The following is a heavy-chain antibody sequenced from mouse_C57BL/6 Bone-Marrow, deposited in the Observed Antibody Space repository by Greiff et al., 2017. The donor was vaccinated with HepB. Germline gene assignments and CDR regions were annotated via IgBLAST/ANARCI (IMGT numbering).Heavy chain of an antibody. J-gene: IGHJ2*01. CDR1: GYTFTSYW. CDR2: IHPNSGST. V-gene: IGHV1-64*01. D-gene: IGHD1-1*01. Sequence: VQLQQSGAELVKPGASVKLSCKASGYTFTSYWMHWVKQRPGQGLEWIGMIHPNSGSTNYNEKFKSKATLTVDKSSSTAYMQLSSLTSEDSAVYYCARGGYGSNYFDYWGQGTTLTVSS. CDR3: ARGGYGSNYFDY.